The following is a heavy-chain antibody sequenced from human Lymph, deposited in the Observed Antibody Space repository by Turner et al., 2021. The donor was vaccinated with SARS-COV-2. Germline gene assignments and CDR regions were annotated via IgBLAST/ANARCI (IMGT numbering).Heavy chain of an antibody. CDR2: ISWNSGSI. J-gene: IGHJ6*02. CDR3: AKGRRFGMDV. Sequence: EVQLVESGGGLVQPGRSLRLSCSASGFTFDEYVMHWVRQAPGKGLEWFSGISWNSGSIGYADSVKGRFTISRDNAKNSLYLQMNSLRAEDTALYYCAKGRRFGMDVWGQGTTVTVSS. V-gene: IGHV3-9*01. CDR1: GFTFDEYV.